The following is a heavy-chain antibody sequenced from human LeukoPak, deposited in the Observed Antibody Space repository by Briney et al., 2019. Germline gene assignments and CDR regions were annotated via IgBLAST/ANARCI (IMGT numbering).Heavy chain of an antibody. CDR1: GFTFSSYV. CDR2: ISYDGSNK. D-gene: IGHD2-2*01. J-gene: IGHJ6*02. V-gene: IGHV3-30-3*01. CDR3: ARGSGGRTIWVVVPAAQSSNYYYYGMDV. Sequence: GGSLRLSCAASGFTFSSYVMHWVRQAPGKGLEWVAVISYDGSNKYYADSVKGRFTISKDNSKNTLYLQMNSLRAEDTAVYYCARGSGGRTIWVVVPAAQSSNYYYYGMDVWGQGTTVPSP.